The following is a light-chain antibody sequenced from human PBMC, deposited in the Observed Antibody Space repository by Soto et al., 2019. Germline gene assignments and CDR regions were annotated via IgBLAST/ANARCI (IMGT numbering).Light chain of an antibody. J-gene: IGKJ2*01. CDR2: TGS. CDR1: QAIDSW. V-gene: IGKV1D-16*01. Sequence: DIQMTQSPSSVSASVGDRVTITCRASQAIDSWLAWYQQKPGEAPKLLIFTGSLLHSGVPPRFSGSGSGTDFTLTISSLQPEDFATYYCQQYSSHSGTFGQGTKLEVK. CDR3: QQYSSHSGT.